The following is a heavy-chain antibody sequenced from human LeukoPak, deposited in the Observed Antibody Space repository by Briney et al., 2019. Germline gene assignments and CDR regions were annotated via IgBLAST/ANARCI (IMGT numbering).Heavy chain of an antibody. J-gene: IGHJ4*02. D-gene: IGHD3-22*01. CDR3: AKGLGNYYDSSGYYDYFDY. Sequence: AAESLTLSCAASGFTFSSYAMSWLRQAPGHGLEWVSATSCSCGSSYYADSVKGRFTISRGNSKNTLYLQMNSLRAEDPAVYYCAKGLGNYYDSSGYYDYFDYWGQGTLVTVSS. V-gene: IGHV3-23*01. CDR1: GFTFSSYA. CDR2: TSCSCGSS.